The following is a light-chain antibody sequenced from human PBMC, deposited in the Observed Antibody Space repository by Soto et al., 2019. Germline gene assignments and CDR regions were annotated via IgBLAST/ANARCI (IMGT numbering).Light chain of an antibody. J-gene: IGLJ1*01. Sequence: QSALTEHACVFGSPGQSITMSCTGTSSDVGGYNFVSWYQQHPGKAPKLMIYEVSSRPSGVSNRFSGSKSGNTASLTISGLQPEDEADYYCSSYTTGSTLVFGTGTKVTVL. V-gene: IGLV2-14*03. CDR1: SSDVGGYNF. CDR2: EVS. CDR3: SSYTTGSTLV.